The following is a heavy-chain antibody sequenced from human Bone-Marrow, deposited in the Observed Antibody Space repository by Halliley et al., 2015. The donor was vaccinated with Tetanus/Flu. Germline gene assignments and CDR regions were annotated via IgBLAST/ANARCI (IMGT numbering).Heavy chain of an antibody. J-gene: IGHJ4*02. V-gene: IGHV1-46*01. D-gene: IGHD2-15*01. Sequence: QGLGWVGGIHLNAGSTTYAQKFQDRVTMTRDTSKSTDYMEPRSLSSKDTAVYFWAREGHRWNFASGGQGTLVTVAS. CDR3: AREGHRWNFAS. CDR2: IHLNAGST.